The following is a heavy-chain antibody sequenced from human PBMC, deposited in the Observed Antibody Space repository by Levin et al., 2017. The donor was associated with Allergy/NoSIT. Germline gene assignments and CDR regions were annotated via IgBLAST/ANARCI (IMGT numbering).Heavy chain of an antibody. D-gene: IGHD6-19*01. Sequence: GESLKISCAASGFTFSSYGMHWVRQAPGKGLEWVAVISYDGSNKYYADSVKGRFTISRDNSKNTLYLKMNSLRAEDTAVYYCAKGPYSSGWYYFGYWGQGTLVTVSS. CDR3: AKGPYSSGWYYFGY. V-gene: IGHV3-30*18. CDR2: ISYDGSNK. CDR1: GFTFSSYG. J-gene: IGHJ4*02.